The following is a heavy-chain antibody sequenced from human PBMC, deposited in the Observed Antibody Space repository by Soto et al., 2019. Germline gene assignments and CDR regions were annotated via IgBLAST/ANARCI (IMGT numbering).Heavy chain of an antibody. Sequence: LSLPCTVSGGSSSSYYWSWIRQPPGKGLEWIGYIYYSGSTNYNPYLKSRVTISVDTSKNQFSPNLSSVTAAVTSVYYSTRGIKGPHMATPDDWGQGTLVTVSS. CDR1: GGSSSSYY. CDR2: IYYSGST. J-gene: IGHJ4*02. D-gene: IGHD5-12*01. V-gene: IGHV4-59*01. CDR3: TRGIKGPHMATPDD.